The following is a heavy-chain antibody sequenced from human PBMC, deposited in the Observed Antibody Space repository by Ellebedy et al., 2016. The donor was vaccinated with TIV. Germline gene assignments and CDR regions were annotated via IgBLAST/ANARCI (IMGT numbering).Heavy chain of an antibody. CDR2: INTGNGKL. Sequence: ASVKVSXXASGHIFTTYSMHWVRQAPGQGPEWMGWINTGNGKLKYSQKFQGRVTITWDTSARTDYMELSSLRSEDTAVYYCARVRGDDVVVPSTKDMDVWGQGTPVTVSS. CDR1: GHIFTTYS. J-gene: IGHJ6*02. V-gene: IGHV1-3*04. CDR3: ARVRGDDVVVPSTKDMDV. D-gene: IGHD2-2*01.